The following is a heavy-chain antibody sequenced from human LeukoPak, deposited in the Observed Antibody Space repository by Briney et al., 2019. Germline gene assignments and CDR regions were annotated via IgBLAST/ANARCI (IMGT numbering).Heavy chain of an antibody. J-gene: IGHJ4*02. CDR3: AREAGPSSSWYKALDY. D-gene: IGHD6-13*01. V-gene: IGHV4-38-2*02. Sequence: SETLSLTCAVSGYSISSGYYRGWIRQPPGKGLEWIGSIYHSGSTYYNPSLKSRVTISVDTSKNQFSLKLSSVTAADTAVYYCAREAGPSSSWYKALDYWGQGTLVTVSS. CDR2: IYHSGST. CDR1: GYSISSGYY.